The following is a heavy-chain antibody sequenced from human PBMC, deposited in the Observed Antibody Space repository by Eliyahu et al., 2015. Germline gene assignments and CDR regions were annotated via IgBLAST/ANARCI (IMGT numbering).Heavy chain of an antibody. V-gene: IGHV3-23*04. CDR2: ISGSGGST. CDR1: GXTFSSYA. Sequence: EVQLVESGGXLVQPGGSXRLSCAASGXTFSSYAMSWVRQAPGKGLEWVSAISGSGGSTYYADSVKGRFTISRDNSKNTLYLQMNSLRAEDTAVYYCAKDLAWIQLWIQGDYWGQGTLVTVSS. J-gene: IGHJ4*02. CDR3: AKDLAWIQLWIQGDY. D-gene: IGHD5-18*01.